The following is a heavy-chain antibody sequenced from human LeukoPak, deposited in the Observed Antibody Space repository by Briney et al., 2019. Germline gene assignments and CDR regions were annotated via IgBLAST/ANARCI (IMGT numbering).Heavy chain of an antibody. V-gene: IGHV1-2*02. CDR2: INPNSGGT. CDR3: ARDGEDIVVVPAAIPNWFDP. D-gene: IGHD2-2*01. CDR1: GYTFTGYY. J-gene: IGHJ5*02. Sequence: ASVKVSCKASGYTFTGYYMHWVRQAPGQGLEWMGWINPNSGGTNYAQKFQGRVTMTRDTSISTAYMELSRLRSDDTAVYYCARDGEDIVVVPAAIPNWFDPWGQGTLVTVSS.